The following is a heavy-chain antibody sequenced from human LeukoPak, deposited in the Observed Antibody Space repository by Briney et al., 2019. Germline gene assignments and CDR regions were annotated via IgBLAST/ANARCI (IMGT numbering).Heavy chain of an antibody. V-gene: IGHV4-61*02. Sequence: SETLSLTCTVSGGSISSGSHYWSWIRQPAGKGLEWIGRIYTSGSTNYNPSLKSRVTISVDTSKNQFSLNLTSVTAADTAVYYCAGEAAGRFYMDVWGKGTTVTVSS. CDR3: AGEAAGRFYMDV. D-gene: IGHD3-3*01. J-gene: IGHJ6*03. CDR2: IYTSGST. CDR1: GGSISSGSHY.